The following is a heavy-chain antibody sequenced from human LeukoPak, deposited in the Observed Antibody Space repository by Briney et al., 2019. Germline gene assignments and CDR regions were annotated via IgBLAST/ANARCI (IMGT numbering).Heavy chain of an antibody. CDR3: ARELVEMAAGYFDY. CDR2: ISSSGSTI. J-gene: IGHJ4*02. Sequence: PGGSLRLSCAASGLTFSSSEMSWVRQAPGKGLEWVSYISSSGSTIYYADSVKGRFTISRDNAKNSLYLQMNSLRAEDTAIYYCARELVEMAAGYFDYWGQGTLVTVSS. D-gene: IGHD5-24*01. V-gene: IGHV3-48*03. CDR1: GLTFSSSE.